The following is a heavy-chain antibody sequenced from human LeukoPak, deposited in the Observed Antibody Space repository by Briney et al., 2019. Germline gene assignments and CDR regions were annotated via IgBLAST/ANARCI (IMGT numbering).Heavy chain of an antibody. Sequence: PSETLSLTCTVSGGSISTSYWTWIRQSPGKGLEWIGYISTSGGTRYNPSLKSRVIISLQSSKNQFSLNLNFVTAADTAVYYCTRGVMPTIGAWAFDVWGRGVMVTVSS. D-gene: IGHD2-21*01. CDR1: GGSISTSY. CDR3: TRGVMPTIGAWAFDV. J-gene: IGHJ3*01. V-gene: IGHV4-4*09. CDR2: ISTSGGT.